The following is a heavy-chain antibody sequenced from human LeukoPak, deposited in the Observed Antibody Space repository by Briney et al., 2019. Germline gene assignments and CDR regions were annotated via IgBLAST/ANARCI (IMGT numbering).Heavy chain of an antibody. Sequence: PSETLSLTCTVSGYSISSGYYWGWIRQPPGKGLEWIGSIYHSGSTYYNPSLKSRVTISVDTSKNQFSLKLSSVTAADTAVYYCARASRDGYSGYEFDYWGQGTLVTVSS. V-gene: IGHV4-38-2*02. J-gene: IGHJ4*02. CDR3: ARASRDGYSGYEFDY. CDR2: IYHSGST. D-gene: IGHD5-12*01. CDR1: GYSISSGYY.